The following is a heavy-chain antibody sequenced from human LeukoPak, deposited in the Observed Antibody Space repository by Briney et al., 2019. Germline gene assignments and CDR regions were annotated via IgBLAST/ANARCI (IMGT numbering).Heavy chain of an antibody. D-gene: IGHD3-22*01. V-gene: IGHV4-59*12. Sequence: PSETLSLTCTVSGGSISSYYWSWIRQPPGKGLEWIGYIYYSGSTNHNPSLKSRVTISVDTSKNQFSLKLRSVTAADTAVYYCTRANYYDSTGYLPVVYPSDYWGQGTLVTVSS. CDR1: GGSISSYY. CDR2: IYYSGST. J-gene: IGHJ4*02. CDR3: TRANYYDSTGYLPVVYPSDY.